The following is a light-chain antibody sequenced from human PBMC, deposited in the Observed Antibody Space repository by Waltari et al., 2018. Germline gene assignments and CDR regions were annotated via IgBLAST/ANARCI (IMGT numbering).Light chain of an antibody. Sequence: SYELTQPPSVSVSPGQTASITGSGDKLGDKYACWYQQKPGQSPVMVIYQDSKRPSGIPERISGSNSGNTATLTISGTQAMDEADYYCQAWDSSTYVFGTGTKVTVL. V-gene: IGLV3-1*01. CDR2: QDS. J-gene: IGLJ1*01. CDR1: KLGDKY. CDR3: QAWDSSTYV.